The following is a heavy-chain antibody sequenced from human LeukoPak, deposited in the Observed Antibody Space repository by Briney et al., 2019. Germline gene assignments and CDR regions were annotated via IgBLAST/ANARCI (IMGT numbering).Heavy chain of an antibody. V-gene: IGHV3-33*01. CDR1: GFTFTTYG. CDR3: ARDRLSSSQNNYFDY. CDR2: IWYDGSSE. J-gene: IGHJ4*02. Sequence: GGSLRLSCAASGFTFTTYGMHWVRQAPGKGLEWVALIWYDGSSEYYAESVKGRFTISRDNSKSTVYLQMNSLRAEDTAVYYCARDRLSSSQNNYFDYWGQGTLVTVSS. D-gene: IGHD6-13*01.